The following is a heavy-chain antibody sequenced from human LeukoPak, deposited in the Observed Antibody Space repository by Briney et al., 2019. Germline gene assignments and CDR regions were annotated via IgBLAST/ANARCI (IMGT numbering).Heavy chain of an antibody. J-gene: IGHJ3*02. CDR3: ARDVTMIVDGDAFDI. D-gene: IGHD3-22*01. V-gene: IGHV3-21*01. Sequence: GGSLRLSCAASGFTFSSYSMNWVRQAPGKGLEWVSPISSSSSYIYYADPVKGRFTISRDNAKNSLYLQMNSLRAEDTAVYYCARDVTMIVDGDAFDIWGQGTMVTVSS. CDR1: GFTFSSYS. CDR2: ISSSSSYI.